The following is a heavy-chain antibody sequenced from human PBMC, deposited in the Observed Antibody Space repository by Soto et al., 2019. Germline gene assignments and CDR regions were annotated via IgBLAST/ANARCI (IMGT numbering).Heavy chain of an antibody. V-gene: IGHV1-18*01. CDR1: CYTFTSYG. Sequence: SVKVSFKASCYTFTSYGISWVRQAPGQGLEWMGWISAYNGNTNYAQKLQGRVTMTTDTSTSTAYMELRSLRSDDTAVYYCAREASYYDFWSGYSNYYYGMDVWGQGTTVTVSS. CDR3: AREASYYDFWSGYSNYYYGMDV. CDR2: ISAYNGNT. D-gene: IGHD3-3*01. J-gene: IGHJ6*02.